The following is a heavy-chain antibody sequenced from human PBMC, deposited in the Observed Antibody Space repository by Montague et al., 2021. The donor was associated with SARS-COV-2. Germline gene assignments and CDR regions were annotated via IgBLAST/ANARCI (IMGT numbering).Heavy chain of an antibody. CDR2: IDWDDDK. CDR1: GFSLSTSGMC. Sequence: PALVTPTQTLTLTRTFSGFSLSTSGMCVSWIRQPPGKALEWLALIDWDDDKYYSTSLKTRLTISKDTSKNQVVLTMTNMDPVDTATYYCARIPAATTGLNYYYYYGMDVWGQGTTVTVSS. J-gene: IGHJ6*02. CDR3: ARIPAATTGLNYYYYYGMDV. D-gene: IGHD4-17*01. V-gene: IGHV2-70*01.